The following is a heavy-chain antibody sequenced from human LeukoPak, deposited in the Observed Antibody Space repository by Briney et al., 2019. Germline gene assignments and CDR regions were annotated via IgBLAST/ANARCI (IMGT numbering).Heavy chain of an antibody. CDR3: AKGGSSSHNWFDP. J-gene: IGHJ5*02. Sequence: GSLRLSCAASGFTFSSYSMHWVRQAPGKGLEWVAFIRNDGSNDYYPDSVKGRFTISRDNSRNTLYLQMNSLRAEDTAFYYCAKGGSSSHNWFDPWGQGTRVTVSS. CDR2: IRNDGSND. CDR1: GFTFSSYS. V-gene: IGHV3-30*02. D-gene: IGHD6-13*01.